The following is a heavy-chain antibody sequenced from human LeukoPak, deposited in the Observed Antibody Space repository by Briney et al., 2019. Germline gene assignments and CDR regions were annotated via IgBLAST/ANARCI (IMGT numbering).Heavy chain of an antibody. D-gene: IGHD5-18*01. CDR1: GGSIRSSSYY. CDR2: IYYSVST. J-gene: IGHJ4*02. V-gene: IGHV4-39*07. CDR3: AGHDVRGYSYAMDY. Sequence: SETLSLTCTVSGGSIRSSSYYWGWIRQPPGKGLEWIGSIYYSVSTYYNPSLKSRVTISVDTSKNQFSLKLSSVTAADTAVYYCAGHDVRGYSYAMDYWGQGTLVTVSS.